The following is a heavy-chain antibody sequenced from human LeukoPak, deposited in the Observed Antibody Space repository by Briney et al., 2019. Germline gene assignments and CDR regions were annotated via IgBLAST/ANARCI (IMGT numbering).Heavy chain of an antibody. J-gene: IGHJ4*02. CDR1: GFTFDDYG. Sequence: SGGSLRLSCAASGFTFDDYGMSWVRHAPGKGLEWVSGVNWNGRSTGYADSVKGRFTISRDNAKNSLYLQMNSLRAEDTALYYCARGHGSGSCEAIDYWGQGTLVTVSS. V-gene: IGHV3-20*04. CDR3: ARGHGSGSCEAIDY. CDR2: VNWNGRST. D-gene: IGHD3-10*01.